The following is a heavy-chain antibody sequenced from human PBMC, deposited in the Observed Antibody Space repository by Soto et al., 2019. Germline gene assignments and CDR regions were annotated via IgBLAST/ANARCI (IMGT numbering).Heavy chain of an antibody. CDR1: GGTFSAYA. CDR2: ILPLSGTT. D-gene: IGHD5-18*01. Sequence: QLQLVQSGAEVKKPGSSVKVSCKASGGTFSAYAISWVRQAPGQGLEWMGGILPLSGTTNYTQRFQGRVTISADKSTSTAYMELSSLRSEDTAVYYCAGASDSTWYNWLDPWGQGTLVTVSS. V-gene: IGHV1-69*06. J-gene: IGHJ5*02. CDR3: AGASDSTWYNWLDP.